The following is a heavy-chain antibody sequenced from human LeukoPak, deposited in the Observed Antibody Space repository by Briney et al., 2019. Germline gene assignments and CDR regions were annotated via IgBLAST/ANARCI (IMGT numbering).Heavy chain of an antibody. CDR1: GGSISSYY. V-gene: IGHV4-4*09. CDR3: ARRRTLGVSGGCCWFDP. Sequence: PSETPSLTCTVSGGSISSYYWSWLRQPPGKGLEWIGYIHTSGSTNYNPSLKSRVTISVDTSKNQFSLKLSSVTAADTAVYYCARRRTLGVSGGCCWFDPWGQGTLVTVSS. J-gene: IGHJ5*02. CDR2: IHTSGST. D-gene: IGHD3-16*01.